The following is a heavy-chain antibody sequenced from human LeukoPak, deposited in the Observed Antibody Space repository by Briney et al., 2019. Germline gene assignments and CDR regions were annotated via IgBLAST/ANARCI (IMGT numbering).Heavy chain of an antibody. J-gene: IGHJ3*02. Sequence: SCAASGFTFSSYAISWVRQAPGQGLEWMGGIIPIFGTANYAQKFQGRVTITADESTSTAYMELSSLRSEDTAVYYCARENVEMATTRGLAGAFDIWGQGTMVTVSS. CDR2: IIPIFGTA. V-gene: IGHV1-69*01. CDR3: ARENVEMATTRGLAGAFDI. D-gene: IGHD5-24*01. CDR1: GFTFSSYA.